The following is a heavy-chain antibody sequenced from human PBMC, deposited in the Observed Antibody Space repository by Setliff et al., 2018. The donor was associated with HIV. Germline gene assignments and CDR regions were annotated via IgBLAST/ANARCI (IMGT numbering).Heavy chain of an antibody. CDR3: ARQTWEYYDTLTGYYRSPKNFDS. Sequence: SETLSLTCTVSGGSISNYYWSWIRQPAGKGLEWIGRIYTSGSTNYNPSPKSRVTMSVDTSKNQFSLKLSSVTAADTAVYYCARQTWEYYDTLTGYYRSPKNFDSWGQGTLVTVSS. CDR1: GGSISNYY. J-gene: IGHJ4*02. D-gene: IGHD3-9*01. CDR2: IYTSGST. V-gene: IGHV4-4*07.